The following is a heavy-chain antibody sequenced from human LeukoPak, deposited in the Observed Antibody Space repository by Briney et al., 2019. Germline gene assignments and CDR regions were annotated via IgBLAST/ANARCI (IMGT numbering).Heavy chain of an antibody. CDR3: ARELPSGFDY. CDR1: GGSFSGYY. Sequence: SETLSLTCAVYGGSFSGYYWSWIRQPPGRGLEWIGEINHSGSTNYNPSLKSRVTISVDTSKNQFSLKLSSVTAADTAVYYCARELPSGFDYWGQGTLVTVSS. D-gene: IGHD1-7*01. V-gene: IGHV4-34*01. CDR2: INHSGST. J-gene: IGHJ4*02.